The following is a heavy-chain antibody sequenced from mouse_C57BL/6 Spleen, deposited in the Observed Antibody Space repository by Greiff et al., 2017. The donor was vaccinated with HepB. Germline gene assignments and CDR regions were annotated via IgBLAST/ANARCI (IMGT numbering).Heavy chain of an antibody. CDR2: ISSGSSTI. D-gene: IGHD1-1*01. Sequence: EVKLVESGGGLVKPGGSLKLSCAASGFTFSDYGMHWVRLAPEKGLEWVAYISSGSSTIYYADTVKGRFTISRDNAKNTLFLQMTSLRSEDTAMYYCARPSITTVVARWYFDVWGTGTTVTVSS. CDR3: ARPSITTVVARWYFDV. V-gene: IGHV5-17*01. CDR1: GFTFSDYG. J-gene: IGHJ1*03.